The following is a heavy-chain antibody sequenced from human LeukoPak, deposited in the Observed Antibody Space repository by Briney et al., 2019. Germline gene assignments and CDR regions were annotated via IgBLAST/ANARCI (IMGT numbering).Heavy chain of an antibody. D-gene: IGHD3-10*01. J-gene: IGHJ5*02. CDR1: GGSISSGDYY. CDR2: IYYSGST. Sequence: KPSETLSLTCTVSGGSISSGDYYWSWIRQPPGKGLEWIGYIYYSGSTYYNPSLKSRVTISVDTSKNQFSLKLSSVTAADTAVYYCARGHTTVRGVFNWFDPWGQGTLVTVSS. CDR3: ARGHTTVRGVFNWFDP. V-gene: IGHV4-30-4*08.